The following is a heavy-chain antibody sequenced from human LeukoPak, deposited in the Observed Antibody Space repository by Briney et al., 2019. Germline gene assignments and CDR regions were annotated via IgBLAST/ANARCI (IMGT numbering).Heavy chain of an antibody. D-gene: IGHD2-2*01. J-gene: IGHJ6*02. Sequence: GESLKISCKGSGYRFTSDWIGWVRQMPGKGLEWMGIIYPGDSDTRYSPSFQGQVTISADKSISTAYLQWSSLEASDTAMYYCARHSYCSSTTCYYYYGMDVWGQGTTVTVSS. V-gene: IGHV5-51*01. CDR1: GYRFTSDW. CDR2: IYPGDSDT. CDR3: ARHSYCSSTTCYYYYGMDV.